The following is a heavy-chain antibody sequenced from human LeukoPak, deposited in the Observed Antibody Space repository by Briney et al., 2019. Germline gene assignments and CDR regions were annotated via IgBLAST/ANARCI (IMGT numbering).Heavy chain of an antibody. CDR3: ARAGGPPGAFDI. J-gene: IGHJ3*02. Sequence: GGSLRLSCAVSGFTFSSHWMSWVRQAPGKGLEWVSVIYSGGSTYYADSVKGRFTISRDNSKNTLYLQMNSLRAEDTAVYYCARAGGPPGAFDIWGQGTMVTVSS. CDR1: GFTFSSHW. CDR2: IYSGGST. D-gene: IGHD3-16*01. V-gene: IGHV3-53*01.